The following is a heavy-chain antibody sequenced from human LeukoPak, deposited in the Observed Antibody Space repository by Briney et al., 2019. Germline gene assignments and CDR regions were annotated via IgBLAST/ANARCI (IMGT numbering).Heavy chain of an antibody. CDR1: GFTFSSYA. CDR3: AKVMSGGNYDAFDI. CDR2: ITGTGGST. D-gene: IGHD4-23*01. Sequence: GGSLRLSCAASGFTFSSYAMSWVRQAPGKGLEWVSAITGTGGSTYYADSVKGRFTISIDNSKNTLYLQMNSLRAEDTAVYYCAKVMSGGNYDAFDIWGQGTMVTVSS. V-gene: IGHV3-23*01. J-gene: IGHJ3*02.